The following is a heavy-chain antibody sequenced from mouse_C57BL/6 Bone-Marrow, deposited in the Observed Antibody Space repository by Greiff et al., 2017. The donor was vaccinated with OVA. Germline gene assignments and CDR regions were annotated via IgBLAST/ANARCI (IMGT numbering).Heavy chain of an antibody. V-gene: IGHV1-42*01. CDR2: INPSTGGT. Sequence: VQLQQSGPELVKPGASVKISCKASGYSFTGYYMNWVKQSPEKSLEWIGEINPSTGGTTYNQKFKAKATLTVDKSSSTAYMQLKSLTSEDSAVYYCARAAHMYDGYPWFAYWGQGTLVTVSA. D-gene: IGHD2-3*01. J-gene: IGHJ3*01. CDR1: GYSFTGYY. CDR3: ARAAHMYDGYPWFAY.